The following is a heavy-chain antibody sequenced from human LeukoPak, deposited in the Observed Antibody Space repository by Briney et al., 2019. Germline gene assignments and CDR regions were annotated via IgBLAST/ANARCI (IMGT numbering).Heavy chain of an antibody. Sequence: GGSLRLSCVASGFTFSSSWMSWVRQAPGKGLEWVANIKQDGSEKSYVESVRGRFTISRDNAKNSLYLQLNNLRAEDTAPYYCARDNPPDYWGQGTLVTVSS. CDR1: GFTFSSSW. J-gene: IGHJ4*02. CDR3: ARDNPPDY. CDR2: IKQDGSEK. V-gene: IGHV3-7*03.